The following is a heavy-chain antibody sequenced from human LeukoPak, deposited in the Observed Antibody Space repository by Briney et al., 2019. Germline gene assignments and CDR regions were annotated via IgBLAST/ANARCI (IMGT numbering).Heavy chain of an antibody. CDR1: DGSISTFY. V-gene: IGHV4-34*01. CDR3: ARGGYSYGIDY. CDR2: INHSGST. D-gene: IGHD5-18*01. Sequence: PSETLSLTCDISDGSISTFYWSWIRQPPGKGLEWIGEINHSGSTNYNPSLKSRVTISVDTSKNQFSLKLSSVTAADTAVYYCARGGYSYGIDYWGQGTLVTVSS. J-gene: IGHJ4*02.